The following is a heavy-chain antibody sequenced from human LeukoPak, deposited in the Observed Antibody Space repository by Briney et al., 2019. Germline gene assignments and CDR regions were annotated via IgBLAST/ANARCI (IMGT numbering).Heavy chain of an antibody. CDR2: INPNSGGT. D-gene: IGHD1-26*01. J-gene: IGHJ3*02. Sequence: GASVKVSCKASGYTFTGYYMHWVRQAPGQGLEWMGWINPNSGGTNYAQKFQGGVTMTRDTSISTAYMELSRLRSDDTAVYYCARDSGSYPAYAFDIWGQGTMVTVSS. CDR1: GYTFTGYY. V-gene: IGHV1-2*02. CDR3: ARDSGSYPAYAFDI.